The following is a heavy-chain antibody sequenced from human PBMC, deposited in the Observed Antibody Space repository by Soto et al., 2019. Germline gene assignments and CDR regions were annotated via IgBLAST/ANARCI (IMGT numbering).Heavy chain of an antibody. CDR2: SSSSSSTI. CDR1: GFTFSTDG. Sequence: GGSLRLSCAASGFTFSTDGMNLVRQAQVQGREWVSYSSSSSSTIYYADSVKGRFTISRDNAKNSLYLQMNSLRDEDTAVYYCARDDTIFGVVSTWFDPWGQGTLVTVYS. CDR3: ARDDTIFGVVSTWFDP. V-gene: IGHV3-48*02. D-gene: IGHD3-3*01. J-gene: IGHJ5*02.